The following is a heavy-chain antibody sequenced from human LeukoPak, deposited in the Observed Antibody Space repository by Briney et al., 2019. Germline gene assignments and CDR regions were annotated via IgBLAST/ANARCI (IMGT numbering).Heavy chain of an antibody. Sequence: GGSLRLSCAASGFTFSSCGMHWVRQAPGKGLEWVAVISYDGSNKFYADSVTGRFTISRDNSKNTLYLQMNSLRAEDTAVYYCAAKGYSYGINAFDIWGQGTMVTVSS. D-gene: IGHD5-18*01. CDR1: GFTFSSCG. V-gene: IGHV3-30*03. J-gene: IGHJ3*02. CDR3: AAKGYSYGINAFDI. CDR2: ISYDGSNK.